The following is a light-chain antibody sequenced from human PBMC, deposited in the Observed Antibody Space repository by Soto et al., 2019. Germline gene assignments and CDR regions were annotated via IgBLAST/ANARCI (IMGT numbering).Light chain of an antibody. Sequence: QLVLTQPPSASGTPGQRVTISCSGSSSNIGINNVYWYKQLPGTAPKLLIYMTSRRPSGVTDRFSASKSGTSATLAISGLRSDDEADYYCTAWDDSLSGPVFGGGTRSPS. V-gene: IGLV1-47*01. CDR2: MTS. J-gene: IGLJ2*01. CDR1: SSNIGINN. CDR3: TAWDDSLSGPV.